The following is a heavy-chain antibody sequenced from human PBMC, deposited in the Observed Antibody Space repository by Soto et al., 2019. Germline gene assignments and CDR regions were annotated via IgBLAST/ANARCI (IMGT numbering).Heavy chain of an antibody. J-gene: IGHJ2*01. CDR3: ARDVMVTAMVMWYFDL. CDR2: IWYDGSNK. D-gene: IGHD2-21*02. CDR1: GFTFSSYG. Sequence: QVQLVESGGGVVQPGRSLRLSCAASGFTFSSYGMHWVRQAPGKGLEWVAVIWYDGSNKYYADSVKGRFTISRDNAKNTLYLQMTSLIAEDTAVYYCARDVMVTAMVMWYFDLWGRGTLVTVSS. V-gene: IGHV3-33*01.